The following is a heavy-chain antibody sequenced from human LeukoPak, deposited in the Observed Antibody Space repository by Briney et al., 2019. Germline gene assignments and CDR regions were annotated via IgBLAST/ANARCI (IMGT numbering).Heavy chain of an antibody. V-gene: IGHV4-31*03. D-gene: IGHD5-24*01. CDR2: IHYSGTT. CDR1: GGSLRSGGYY. Sequence: SQTLSLTCTVSGGSLRSGGYYWSWIRQHPGKGLEWIGYIHYSGTTYYKPSLKSRVIISVDTSKNQFSLELSSVTAGDTAVYFCARAVKRDGYAASYNFDYWGQGTLVTVSS. CDR3: ARAVKRDGYAASYNFDY. J-gene: IGHJ4*02.